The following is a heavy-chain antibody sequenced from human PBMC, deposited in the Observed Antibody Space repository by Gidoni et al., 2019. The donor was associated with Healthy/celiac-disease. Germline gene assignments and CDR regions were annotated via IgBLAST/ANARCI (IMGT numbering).Heavy chain of an antibody. D-gene: IGHD4-4*01. Sequence: QVQLVQSGAEVKKPGASVKVSCTASGYTFTSYAMHWVRQAPGQRLEWMGWLNAGNGNTKYSQKFQGRVTMTRDTSASTAYMELSSLRSEDTAVYYCARNGAPTVTPHNWFDPWGQGTLVTVSS. CDR2: LNAGNGNT. J-gene: IGHJ5*02. V-gene: IGHV1-3*01. CDR1: GYTFTSYA. CDR3: ARNGAPTVTPHNWFDP.